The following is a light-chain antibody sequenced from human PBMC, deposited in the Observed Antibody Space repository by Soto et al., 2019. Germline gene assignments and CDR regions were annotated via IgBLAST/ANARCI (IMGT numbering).Light chain of an antibody. CDR3: AAWDDSLNGPV. CDR2: SNN. V-gene: IGLV1-44*01. Sequence: QSALTQPPSASGTPGQRVTISCSGSSSNIGSNTVNWYQQLPGTAPKLLIYSNNQRPSGVPDRVSGSKSGTSASLAISGLQSEDGADYYCAAWDDSLNGPVFGGGTKLTVL. J-gene: IGLJ2*01. CDR1: SSNIGSNT.